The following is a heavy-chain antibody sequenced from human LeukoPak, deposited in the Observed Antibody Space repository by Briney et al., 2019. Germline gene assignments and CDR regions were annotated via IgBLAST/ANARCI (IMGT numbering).Heavy chain of an antibody. Sequence: ASVKVSCKASGGTFSSYAISWVRQAPGQGLEWMGGIIPIFGTANYAQKSQGRVTITTDESTSTAYMELSSLRSEDTAVYYCARERGSYYYGSGSEAFDIWGQGTMVTVSS. V-gene: IGHV1-69*05. CDR2: IIPIFGTA. CDR3: ARERGSYYYGSGSEAFDI. J-gene: IGHJ3*02. CDR1: GGTFSSYA. D-gene: IGHD3-10*01.